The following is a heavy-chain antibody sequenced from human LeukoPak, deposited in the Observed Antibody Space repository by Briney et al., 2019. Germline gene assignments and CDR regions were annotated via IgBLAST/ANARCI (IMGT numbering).Heavy chain of an antibody. Sequence: SETLSLTCTVSGGSISSYYWSWIRQPPGKGQEWIGYIYYSGSTNYNPSLKSRVTISVDTSKNQFSLKLSSVTAADTAVYYCARDPGYSYGLDYGMDVWGQGTTVTVSS. CDR2: IYYSGST. D-gene: IGHD5-18*01. V-gene: IGHV4-59*01. CDR1: GGSISSYY. CDR3: ARDPGYSYGLDYGMDV. J-gene: IGHJ6*02.